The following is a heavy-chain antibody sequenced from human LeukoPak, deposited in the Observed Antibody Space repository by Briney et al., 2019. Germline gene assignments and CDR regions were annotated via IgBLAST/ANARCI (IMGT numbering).Heavy chain of an antibody. CDR2: LRVAGGET. J-gene: IGHJ4*02. V-gene: IGHV3-30*02. CDR1: GLTFNRLG. CDR3: SKDGDNCIDS. D-gene: IGHD7-27*01. Sequence: GGSLRLSCAASGLTFNRLGIHWGRQAPGKGGEWWAVLRVAGGETFYAEFVKGRFTTSRDNSKTTLSLQFSTLRSQDTALYCCSKDGDNCIDSWGAGTLGTLSS.